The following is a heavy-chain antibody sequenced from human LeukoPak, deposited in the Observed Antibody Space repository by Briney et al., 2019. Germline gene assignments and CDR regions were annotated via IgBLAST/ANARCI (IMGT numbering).Heavy chain of an antibody. CDR1: GFIFSNYW. Sequence: PGGSLRLSCAASGFIFSNYWMTWVRQAPGKGLEWVANIKEDGSEKYYLVSVSGRFTISRDNAKNSLYLQMNSLRAEDTAVYYCVKVSIAVAGSDYWGQGTLVTVSS. V-gene: IGHV3-7*01. CDR2: IKEDGSEK. J-gene: IGHJ4*02. CDR3: VKVSIAVAGSDY. D-gene: IGHD6-13*01.